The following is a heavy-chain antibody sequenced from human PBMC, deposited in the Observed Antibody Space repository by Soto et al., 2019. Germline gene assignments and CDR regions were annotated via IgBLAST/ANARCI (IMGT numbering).Heavy chain of an antibody. CDR2: ISGSGGST. D-gene: IGHD1-7*01. CDR1: GFTFSSYA. CDR3: AKSLAGTSRGTFDY. Sequence: EVQLLESGGGLVQPGGSLRLSCAASGFTFSSYAMSWVRQAPGKGLEWVSAISGSGGSTYYADSVKGRFTISRANSKNTLYLQMNSLRAEATAVYYCAKSLAGTSRGTFDYWGQGTLVTVSS. J-gene: IGHJ4*02. V-gene: IGHV3-23*01.